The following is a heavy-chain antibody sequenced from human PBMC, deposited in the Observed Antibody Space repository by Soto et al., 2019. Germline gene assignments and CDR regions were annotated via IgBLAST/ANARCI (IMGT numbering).Heavy chain of an antibody. V-gene: IGHV5-10-1*01. D-gene: IGHD1-26*01. CDR3: ARHTVGALPFDY. Sequence: GESLKISCKGSGYSFTSYWISWVRQMPGKGLEWMGRIDPSDSYTNYSPSFQGHVTISADKSISTAYLQWSSLKASDTAMYYCARHTVGALPFDYWGQGTLVTVS. CDR1: GYSFTSYW. CDR2: IDPSDSYT. J-gene: IGHJ4*02.